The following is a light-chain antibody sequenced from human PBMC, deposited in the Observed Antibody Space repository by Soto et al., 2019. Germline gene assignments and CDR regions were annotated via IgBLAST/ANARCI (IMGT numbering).Light chain of an antibody. J-gene: IGLJ1*01. CDR1: SSDVGGYNY. Sequence: QSALTQPPSASGSPGQSVTISCTGTSSDVGGYNYVSWYQQHPGKVPRLIIYEVNKRPSGVPDRFSGSKSGNTASLIVAGLQAEDEADYYCTSYAGGNNVFGTGTKVIVL. V-gene: IGLV2-8*01. CDR3: TSYAGGNNV. CDR2: EVN.